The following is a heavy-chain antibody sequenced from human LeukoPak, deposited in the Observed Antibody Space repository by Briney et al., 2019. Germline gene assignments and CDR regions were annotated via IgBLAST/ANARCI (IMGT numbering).Heavy chain of an antibody. D-gene: IGHD6-19*01. CDR1: GFTFSRYW. CDR2: IDPEGIEK. V-gene: IGHV3-7*03. CDR3: ARGQGWVDY. Sequence: GGSLRLSCAASGFTFSRYWMTWVRQAPGKGLEWVANIDPEGIEKYDADSVKGRFTISRDNAKNSLFLQMNSLRAEDTAVYFCARGQGWVDYWGQGTLVTVSS. J-gene: IGHJ4*02.